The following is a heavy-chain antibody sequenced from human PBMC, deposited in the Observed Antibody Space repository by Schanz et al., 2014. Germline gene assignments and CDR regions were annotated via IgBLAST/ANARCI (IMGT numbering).Heavy chain of an antibody. J-gene: IGHJ3*02. CDR1: GYTFNTHG. V-gene: IGHV1-46*02. D-gene: IGHD3-9*01. CDR3: AFDRDDAYDI. Sequence: QVQLVQSGAEVKEPGASVKVSCKASGYTFNTHGISWVRQAPGQGLEWMGRIYLSDGSTRYAQKFQGRVTVTRDTSTTTVYMDLSSLISEDTAVYYCAFDRDDAYDIWGQGTTVTVSS. CDR2: IYLSDGST.